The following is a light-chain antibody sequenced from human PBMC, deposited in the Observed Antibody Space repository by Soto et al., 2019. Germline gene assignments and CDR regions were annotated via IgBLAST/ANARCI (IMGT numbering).Light chain of an antibody. CDR1: QDISNY. CDR3: QQYDNLPTWT. Sequence: DIQITQSPSSRSASVVDRVTITCQASQDISNYLNWYQQKPGKAPKLLIYDASNLETGVPSRFSGSGSGTDFTFTISSLQPEDIATYYCQQYDNLPTWTFGQGTKVDIK. J-gene: IGKJ1*01. CDR2: DAS. V-gene: IGKV1-33*01.